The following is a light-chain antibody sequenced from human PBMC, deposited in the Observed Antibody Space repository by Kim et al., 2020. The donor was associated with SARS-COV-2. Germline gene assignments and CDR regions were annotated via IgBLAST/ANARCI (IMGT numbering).Light chain of an antibody. Sequence: SYELTQPPSPPVSPGQTASITCSGDKLGDKYACWYQQKPGQSPVLVIYQDSKRPSGIPERFSGSNSGNTATLTISGTQAMDEADYYCQAWDSSTVFGTGTKVTVL. CDR1: KLGDKY. J-gene: IGLJ1*01. CDR2: QDS. V-gene: IGLV3-1*01. CDR3: QAWDSSTV.